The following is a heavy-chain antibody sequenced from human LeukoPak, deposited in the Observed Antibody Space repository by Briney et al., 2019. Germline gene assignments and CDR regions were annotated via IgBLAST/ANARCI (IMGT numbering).Heavy chain of an antibody. CDR2: IYYSGST. J-gene: IGHJ3*02. D-gene: IGHD3-22*01. V-gene: IGHV4-59*01. Sequence: SETLSLTCTVSGDSISSYYWSWIRQHPGKELEGIGYIYYSGSTNYNPTLKSRVTISVDTSKNQFSLKLSSVTAADTAVYYCASGDYYYDSSGHAFDIWGQGTMVTVSS. CDR1: GDSISSYY. CDR3: ASGDYYYDSSGHAFDI.